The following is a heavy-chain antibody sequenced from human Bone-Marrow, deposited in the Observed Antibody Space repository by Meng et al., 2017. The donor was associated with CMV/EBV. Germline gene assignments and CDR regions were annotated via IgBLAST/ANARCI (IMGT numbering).Heavy chain of an antibody. CDR1: GYTFTNHN. Sequence: ASVKVSCKASGYTFTNHNMHWVRQAPGQGLEWVGNINPNSGATNSAQTFQGRVTMTTDTSITTAYMALSRLTTDDTAVYFCANAALLGSYSVDGWGQGTAVTVSS. J-gene: IGHJ6*02. V-gene: IGHV1-2*02. CDR2: INPNSGAT. CDR3: ANAALLGSYSVDG. D-gene: IGHD3-16*01.